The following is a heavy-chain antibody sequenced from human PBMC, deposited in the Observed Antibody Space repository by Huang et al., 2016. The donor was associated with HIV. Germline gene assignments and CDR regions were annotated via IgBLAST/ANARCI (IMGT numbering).Heavy chain of an antibody. Sequence: EVQLLESGGGLVQPGGSLRLSCAASGFTFNNVAMNWGRQAPVKGLEWVSTISGNGGSTYYADSVKGRFTISRDNSKNTLYLHMNSLRVEDTAVYYCAKGIKSSGSYYFDYWGQGTLVTVSS. CDR2: ISGNGGST. V-gene: IGHV3-23*01. J-gene: IGHJ4*02. CDR3: AKGIKSSGSYYFDY. CDR1: GFTFNNVA. D-gene: IGHD3-10*01.